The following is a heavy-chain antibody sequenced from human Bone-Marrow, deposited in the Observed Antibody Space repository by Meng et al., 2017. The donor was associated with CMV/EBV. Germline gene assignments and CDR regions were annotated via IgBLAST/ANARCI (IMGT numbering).Heavy chain of an antibody. CDR1: GFTVSSNY. CDR3: ARTRLGYCSGGSCYGSSRYYGMDV. Sequence: GGSLRLSCAASGFTVSSNYMSWVRQAPGKGLEWVSVIYSGGSTYYADSVKGRFTISRDNSKNTLYLQMNSLRVEDTAVYYCARTRLGYCSGGSCYGSSRYYGMDVWGQGTTVTVS. CDR2: IYSGGST. V-gene: IGHV3-66*02. D-gene: IGHD2-15*01. J-gene: IGHJ6*02.